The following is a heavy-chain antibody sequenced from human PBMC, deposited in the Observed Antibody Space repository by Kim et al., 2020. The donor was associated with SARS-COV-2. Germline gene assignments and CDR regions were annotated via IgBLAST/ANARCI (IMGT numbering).Heavy chain of an antibody. D-gene: IGHD4-17*01. Sequence: ARKLQGRVTMTTDTSTSTAYMELRSLRSDDTAVYYCARDMGDYPNPNFDYWGQGTLVTVSS. V-gene: IGHV1-18*01. CDR3: ARDMGDYPNPNFDY. J-gene: IGHJ4*02.